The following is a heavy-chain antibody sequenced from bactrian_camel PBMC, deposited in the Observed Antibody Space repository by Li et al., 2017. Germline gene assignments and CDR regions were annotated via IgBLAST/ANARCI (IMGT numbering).Heavy chain of an antibody. J-gene: IGHJ4*01. D-gene: IGHD6*01. CDR1: GTNYRLDC. Sequence: VQLVESGGGSVEAGGSLKLSCVVSGTNYRLDCMGWFRQAVGSEREGIACMATSGGRPYYADSVKGRFTISHDRAKNTLYLQMNSLRPEDAAVYYCAPAGRSYVDIKCRARLGQGTQVTVS. CDR2: MATSGGRP. V-gene: IGHV3S54*01.